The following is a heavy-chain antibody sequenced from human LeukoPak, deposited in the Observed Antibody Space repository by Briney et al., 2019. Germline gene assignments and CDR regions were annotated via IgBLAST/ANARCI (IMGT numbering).Heavy chain of an antibody. J-gene: IGHJ4*02. CDR1: GGSITSRSYY. D-gene: IGHD3-3*01. CDR2: IYYSGTT. CDR3: ARPTGFWSGYQLYFDY. V-gene: IGHV4-39*01. Sequence: SETLSLTCTVSGGSITSRSYYWGWIRQPPGEGLEWIGSIYYSGTTYYDPSLESRVAISVDTSKNQFSLRLTSVTAADTAVYFCARPTGFWSGYQLYFDYWGQGSLVTVSS.